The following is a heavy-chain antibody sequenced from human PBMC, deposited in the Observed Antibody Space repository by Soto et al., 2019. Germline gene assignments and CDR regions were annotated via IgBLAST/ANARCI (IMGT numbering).Heavy chain of an antibody. V-gene: IGHV3-43*01. CDR1: GFTFDDYT. Sequence: PGGSLRLSYAASGFTFDDYTMHWVRQAPGKGLKWVSLISWDGGSTYYADSVKGRFTISRDNSKNSLYLQMNSLRTEDTALYYCAKGKYYYDSIGLRKIAHANYYYYGMDVWGQGTTVTGSS. CDR2: ISWDGGST. D-gene: IGHD3-22*01. CDR3: AKGKYYYDSIGLRKIAHANYYYYGMDV. J-gene: IGHJ6*02.